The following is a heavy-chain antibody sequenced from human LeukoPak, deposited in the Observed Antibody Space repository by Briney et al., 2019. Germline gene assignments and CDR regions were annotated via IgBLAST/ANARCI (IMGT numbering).Heavy chain of an antibody. CDR1: DHYA. D-gene: IGHD1-1*01. V-gene: IGHV3-23*01. CDR2: ISGSGSSR. CDR3: ASGIRERGFDY. Sequence: QPGGSLRLSCAVSDHYAMGWVRQAPGKGLEWVSAISGSGSSRYYADSVKGRFTISRDNAKNSLYLQMNSLRAEDTALYFCASGIRERGFDYWGQGTLVTVSS. J-gene: IGHJ4*02.